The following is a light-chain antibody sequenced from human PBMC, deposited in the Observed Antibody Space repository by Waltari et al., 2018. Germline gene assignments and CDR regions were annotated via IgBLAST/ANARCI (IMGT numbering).Light chain of an antibody. CDR3: QHRANWPHT. J-gene: IGKJ4*01. Sequence: EIVLTQSPATLSLSPGEGDTLACRASQSIADYLACYQQKPGQAPRLLIYDASNRATGIPARFRGSGFGTDFTLTISSLEPEDFAVYYCQHRANWPHTFGGGTRVEIK. V-gene: IGKV3-11*01. CDR1: QSIADY. CDR2: DAS.